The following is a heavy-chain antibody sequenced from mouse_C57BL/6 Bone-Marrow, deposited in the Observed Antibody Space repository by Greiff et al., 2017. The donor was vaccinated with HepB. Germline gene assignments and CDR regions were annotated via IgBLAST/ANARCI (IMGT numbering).Heavy chain of an antibody. D-gene: IGHD1-1*01. V-gene: IGHV1-55*01. CDR3: ARSTTVVHYYAMDY. Sequence: VKLQQPGAELVKPGASVKMSCKASGYTFTSYWITWVKQRPGQGLEWIGDIYPGSGSTNYNEKFKSKATLTVDTSSSTAYMQLSSLTSEDSAVYYCARSTTVVHYYAMDYWGQGTSVTVSS. J-gene: IGHJ4*01. CDR2: IYPGSGST. CDR1: GYTFTSYW.